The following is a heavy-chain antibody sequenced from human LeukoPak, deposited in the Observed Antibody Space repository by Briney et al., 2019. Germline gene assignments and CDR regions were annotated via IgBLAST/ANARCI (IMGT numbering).Heavy chain of an antibody. CDR1: GLAFSTSG. J-gene: IGHJ4*02. V-gene: IGHV3-21*06. D-gene: IGHD1-14*01. CDR3: ATETNGRHYDY. Sequence: GGSLRLSCTASGLAFSTSGFNWVRQAPGKGLEWVASIAPTGSDRYHADSIKGRFTISRDNANNFLYLQMNSLRAEDTAVYYCATETNGRHYDYWGQGTLLTVSS. CDR2: IAPTGSDR.